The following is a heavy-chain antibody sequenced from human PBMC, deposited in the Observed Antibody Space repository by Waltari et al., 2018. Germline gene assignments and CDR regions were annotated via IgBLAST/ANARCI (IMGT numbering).Heavy chain of an antibody. CDR2: IKQDGNEK. Sequence: EVQLVESGGGLVQPGGSLRLSCAASGFTFRSHRMTWVRQAPGKGLEWVANIKQDGNEKYYVDSVKGRFTISRDNAKNSLFLQMNSLRVEDTAVYYCAKGRYHYDSSGYYGAWGQGTLVTVSS. CDR3: AKGRYHYDSSGYYGA. J-gene: IGHJ5*02. D-gene: IGHD3-22*01. V-gene: IGHV3-7*01. CDR1: GFTFRSHR.